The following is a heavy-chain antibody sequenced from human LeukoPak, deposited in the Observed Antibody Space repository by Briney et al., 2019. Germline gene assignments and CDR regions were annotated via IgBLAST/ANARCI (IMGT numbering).Heavy chain of an antibody. Sequence: SETLSLTCTVSGYSISSGYYWGWIRQPPGKGLEWIGSIYHSGSTYYNPSLKSRVTISVDTSKNQFSLKLSSVAAADTAVYYCARLDRRTGYYDSSGYYYGGNDAFDIWGQGTMVTVSS. CDR2: IYHSGST. CDR3: ARLDRRTGYYDSSGYYYGGNDAFDI. D-gene: IGHD3-22*01. CDR1: GYSISSGYY. J-gene: IGHJ3*02. V-gene: IGHV4-38-2*02.